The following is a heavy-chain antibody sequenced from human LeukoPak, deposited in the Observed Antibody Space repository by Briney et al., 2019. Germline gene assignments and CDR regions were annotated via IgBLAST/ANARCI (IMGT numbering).Heavy chain of an antibody. CDR1: GYTFTSYG. V-gene: IGHV1-8*02. CDR3: AREDYDFWSGYGDYYYYMDV. CDR2: MNPNSGNT. Sequence: GASVKVSCKASGYTFTSYGISWVRQAPGQGLEWMGWMNPNSGNTGYAQKFQGRVTMTRNTSISTAYMELSSLRSEDTAVYYCAREDYDFWSGYGDYYYYMDVWGKWTTVTVSS. J-gene: IGHJ6*03. D-gene: IGHD3-3*01.